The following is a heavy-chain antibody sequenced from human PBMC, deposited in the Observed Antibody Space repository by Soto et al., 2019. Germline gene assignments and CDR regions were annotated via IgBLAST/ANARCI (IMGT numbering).Heavy chain of an antibody. CDR2: IYPGDSDT. V-gene: IGHV5-51*01. J-gene: IGHJ5*02. CDR1: GYTFTSHW. CDR3: VRWGLVGSTSVTHACFDP. D-gene: IGHD1-26*01. Sequence: GESLKISCMGSGYTFTSHWIGWVRQMPGKGLEWMGIIYPGDSDTRYSPSFQRQVTISADKSIRTPYLQWNSLKASDTAMYYCVRWGLVGSTSVTHACFDPWGPGTLVTVSS.